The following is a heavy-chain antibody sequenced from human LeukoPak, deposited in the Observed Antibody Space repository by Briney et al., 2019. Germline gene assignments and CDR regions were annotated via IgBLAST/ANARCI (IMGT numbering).Heavy chain of an antibody. Sequence: GGSLRLSCAASGFTFSSYGMHWVRQAPGKGLEWVAFIQYDGSNKYYADSVKGRFTISRDNSKNTLYLQMNSLRAEDTAVYYCARFYTGTWGSFDSWGQGTLVTVSS. V-gene: IGHV3-30*02. CDR2: IQYDGSNK. CDR3: ARFYTGTWGSFDS. J-gene: IGHJ4*02. CDR1: GFTFSSYG. D-gene: IGHD1-1*01.